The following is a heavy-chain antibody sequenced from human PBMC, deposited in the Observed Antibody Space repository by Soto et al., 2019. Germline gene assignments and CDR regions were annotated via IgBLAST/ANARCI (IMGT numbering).Heavy chain of an antibody. J-gene: IGHJ2*01. CDR2: IYTSGST. CDR1: GGSISSYY. CDR3: ARDVVVVAATATWYFDL. D-gene: IGHD2-15*01. V-gene: IGHV4-4*07. Sequence: QVQLQESGPGLVKPSETLSLTCTVSGGSISSYYWSWIRQPAGKGLEWIGRIYTSGSTNYNPSLKSRVTRSVDTSKNQFSLKLSSVTAADTAVYYCARDVVVVAATATWYFDLWGRGTLVTVSS.